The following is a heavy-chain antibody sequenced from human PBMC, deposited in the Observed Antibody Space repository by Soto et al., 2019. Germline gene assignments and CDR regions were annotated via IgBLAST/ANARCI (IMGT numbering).Heavy chain of an antibody. Sequence: QVQLVQSGAEVKKPGASVRVSCKASGYTFTSYGISWVRQAPGQGLEWMGWISAYNGNTNYAQKLQGRVTMTTDTSTSTAYMALRRLRSDVTAVYSCATLAGGAVEQWLVRNGTDYWGQGTLVTVSS. CDR1: GYTFTSYG. V-gene: IGHV1-18*01. D-gene: IGHD6-19*01. CDR3: ATLAGGAVEQWLVRNGTDY. CDR2: ISAYNGNT. J-gene: IGHJ4*02.